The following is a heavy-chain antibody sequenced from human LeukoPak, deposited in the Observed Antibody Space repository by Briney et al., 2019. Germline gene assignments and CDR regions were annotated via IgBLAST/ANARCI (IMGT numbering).Heavy chain of an antibody. J-gene: IGHJ4*02. CDR1: VHTLRSNY. D-gene: IGHD5-12*01. V-gene: IGHV3-53*01. Sequence: GGSLRLSCAASVHTLRSNYMRCVRQAPGKGLEWVSVIYSGGTTYYADSVKGRFTISRDNSKNTVYLQMNSLRAEDTAVYYCARETLYSPRGEDFWGQGTLVTVSS. CDR3: ARETLYSPRGEDF. CDR2: IYSGGTT.